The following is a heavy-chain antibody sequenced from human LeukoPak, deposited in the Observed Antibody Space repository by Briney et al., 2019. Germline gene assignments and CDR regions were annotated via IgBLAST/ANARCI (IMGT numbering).Heavy chain of an antibody. CDR1: GFTFDDYG. J-gene: IGHJ4*02. D-gene: IGHD6-13*01. V-gene: IGHV3-20*04. CDR2: INWNGGST. CDR3: ARFIAAPYYFDY. Sequence: GGSLRLSCAASGFTFDDYGMSWVRQAPGKGLEWVSGINWNGGSTGYADSVKGRFTISRDNAKNSLYLQMNSLRAEDTAVYYCARFIAAPYYFDYWGRGTLVTVSS.